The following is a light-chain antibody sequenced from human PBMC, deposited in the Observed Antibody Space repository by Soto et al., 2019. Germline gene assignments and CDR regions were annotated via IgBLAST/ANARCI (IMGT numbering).Light chain of an antibody. Sequence: QSVLTQPASVSGSPGQSITISCTGTSGDIGGYNFVSWYQQHPGKAPKLMISDVRNRPSGVSNRFSGSKSGNTASLTISGLQAEDEADYYCSSYTSSSTRVFGTGTKLTVL. V-gene: IGLV2-14*03. J-gene: IGLJ1*01. CDR2: DVR. CDR1: SGDIGGYNF. CDR3: SSYTSSSTRV.